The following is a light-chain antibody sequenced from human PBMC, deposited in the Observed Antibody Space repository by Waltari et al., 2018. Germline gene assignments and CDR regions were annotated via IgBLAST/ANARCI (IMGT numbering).Light chain of an antibody. V-gene: IGKV1-33*01. CDR1: QDISNY. Sequence: DIQMTQSPSSLSASVGDRVTITCQASQDISNYLLWYQQKPGKAPRVLIYDESTLERGAPSRFSGSGSGTDFTFTIAALQPEDFATYFCQHYDNFPFTFGPGTTVDVK. CDR3: QHYDNFPFT. CDR2: DES. J-gene: IGKJ3*01.